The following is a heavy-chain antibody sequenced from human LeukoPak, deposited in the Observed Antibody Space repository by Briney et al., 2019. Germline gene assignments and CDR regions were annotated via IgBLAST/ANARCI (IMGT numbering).Heavy chain of an antibody. CDR3: ERHHKSDSGAYSGKDY. D-gene: IGHD3-22*01. V-gene: IGHV1-2*02. CDR2: INPDSGGT. Sequence: EASVKVSCKASVSTFTGFYIHCVRQAPGQGLEWMGWINPDSGGTNCAQEFQGRVTMTRDTSISTAYMELSGLRSDDTAVYYCERHHKSDSGAYSGKDYWGQGTLVTVSS. J-gene: IGHJ4*02. CDR1: VSTFTGFY.